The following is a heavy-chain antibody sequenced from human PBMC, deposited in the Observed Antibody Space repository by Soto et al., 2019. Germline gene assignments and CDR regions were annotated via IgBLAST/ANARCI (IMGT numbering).Heavy chain of an antibody. Sequence: ASVKVSCKASGYTFTGYYMHWVRQAPGQGLEWMGWINPNSGGTNYAQKFQGWVTMTRDTSISTAYMELSRLRSDDTAVYYCARDSMTTVTTGGDAFDIWGQGTMVTVSS. V-gene: IGHV1-2*04. J-gene: IGHJ3*02. CDR2: INPNSGGT. CDR3: ARDSMTTVTTGGDAFDI. D-gene: IGHD4-17*01. CDR1: GYTFTGYY.